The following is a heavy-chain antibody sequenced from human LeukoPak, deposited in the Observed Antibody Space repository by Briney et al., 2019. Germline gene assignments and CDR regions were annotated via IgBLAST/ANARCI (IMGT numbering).Heavy chain of an antibody. D-gene: IGHD2-2*01. CDR1: GGSISSGGYY. CDR2: ICYSGST. V-gene: IGHV4-31*03. CDR3: ARGESSTSCCPFDY. J-gene: IGHJ4*02. Sequence: SQTLSLTCTVSGGSISSGGYYWSWIPPHPGKGLEWIGYICYSGSTYYNPSHKSRVTISVDTYKNQFSLKLSSMTAADTAVYNCARGESSTSCCPFDYWGQGSLVTVSS.